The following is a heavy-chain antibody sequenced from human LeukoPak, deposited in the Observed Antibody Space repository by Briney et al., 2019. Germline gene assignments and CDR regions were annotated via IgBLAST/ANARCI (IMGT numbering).Heavy chain of an antibody. J-gene: IGHJ6*02. Sequence: SETLSLTCTISGGSISSYYWSWIRQPAGKGLEWIGRIYTSGSTNYNPSLKSRVTMSVDTSKNQFSLKLSSVTAADTAVYYCARDYDFWSGYYTYGMDVWGQGTTVTVSS. V-gene: IGHV4-4*07. D-gene: IGHD3-3*01. CDR1: GGSISSYY. CDR3: ARDYDFWSGYYTYGMDV. CDR2: IYTSGST.